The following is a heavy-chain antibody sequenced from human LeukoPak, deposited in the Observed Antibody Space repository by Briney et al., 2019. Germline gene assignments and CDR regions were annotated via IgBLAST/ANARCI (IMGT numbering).Heavy chain of an antibody. V-gene: IGHV1-18*04. J-gene: IGHJ4*02. CDR3: ARVYYGSGAHDY. D-gene: IGHD3-10*01. CDR1: GYTFTSYG. Sequence: ASVKVSCKASGYTFTSYGISWVRQAPGQGLEWMGWISAYNGNTNYAQKLQGRVTMTTGTSTSTAYMELRGLRSDDTAVYYCARVYYGSGAHDYWGQGTLVTVSS. CDR2: ISAYNGNT.